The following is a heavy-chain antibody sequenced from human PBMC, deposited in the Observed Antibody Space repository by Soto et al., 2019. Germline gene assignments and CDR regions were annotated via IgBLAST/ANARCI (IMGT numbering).Heavy chain of an antibody. CDR3: GGMDV. CDR1: GFTFSSYA. Sequence: QVQLVESGGGVVQPGRSLRLSCAASGFTFSSYAMHWVRQAPGKGLEWVAVISYDGSNKYYADSVKGRFTISRDNPKNTLYLQMNSLRAEDTAVYYCGGMDVWGQGTTVTVSS. CDR2: ISYDGSNK. V-gene: IGHV3-30-3*01. J-gene: IGHJ6*02.